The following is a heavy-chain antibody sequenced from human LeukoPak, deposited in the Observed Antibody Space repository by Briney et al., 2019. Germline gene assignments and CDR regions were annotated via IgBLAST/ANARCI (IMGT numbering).Heavy chain of an antibody. Sequence: PSETLSLTCTVFGASVSIYYWTWIRQPAGKGLEWIGRIFTSGSTNYNPSLKSRVTMSIDTSKNQFSLKLSSVTAADTAVYYCARKPAGRGRFDYWGQGTLVTVSS. CDR3: ARKPAGRGRFDY. V-gene: IGHV4-4*07. CDR1: GASVSIYY. D-gene: IGHD6-19*01. J-gene: IGHJ4*02. CDR2: IFTSGST.